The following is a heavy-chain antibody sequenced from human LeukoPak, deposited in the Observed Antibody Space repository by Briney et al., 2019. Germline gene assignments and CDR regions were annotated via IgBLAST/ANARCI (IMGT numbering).Heavy chain of an antibody. Sequence: SETLSLTCTVSGGSISSSSYYWGWIRQPPGKGLGWIGSIYYSGSTYYNPSLKSRVTISVDTSKNQFSLKLSSVTAADTAVYYCARLDWGIAGYYFDYWGQGTLVTVSS. CDR3: ARLDWGIAGYYFDY. CDR2: IYYSGST. J-gene: IGHJ4*02. D-gene: IGHD6-13*01. V-gene: IGHV4-39*01. CDR1: GGSISSSSYY.